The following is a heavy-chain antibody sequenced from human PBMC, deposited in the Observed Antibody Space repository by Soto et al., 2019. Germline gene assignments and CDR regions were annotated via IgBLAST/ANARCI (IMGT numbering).Heavy chain of an antibody. CDR2: IIPIFGTA. J-gene: IGHJ5*02. V-gene: IGHV1-69*01. CDR3: ARDLTYYDFWSGPHPPGWFDP. Sequence: QVQLVQSGAEVKKPGSSVKVSCKASGGTFSSYAISWVRQAPGQGLEWMGGIIPIFGTANYAQKFQGRVTITADESTSTAYMELSSLRSEETAVYYCARDLTYYDFWSGPHPPGWFDPWVQGTLVTVSS. D-gene: IGHD3-3*01. CDR1: GGTFSSYA.